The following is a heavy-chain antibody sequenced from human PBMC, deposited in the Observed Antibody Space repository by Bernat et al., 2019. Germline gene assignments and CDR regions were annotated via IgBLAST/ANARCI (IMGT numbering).Heavy chain of an antibody. J-gene: IGHJ1*01. V-gene: IGHV4-31*03. CDR3: ARVSPYYGDYGEYFQH. CDR1: GGSISSGGYY. CDR2: IYHSGST. Sequence: QVQLQESGPGLVKPSQTLSLTCTVSGGSISSGGYYWSWIRQHPGKGLEWIGYIYHSGSTYYNPSLKRRVTISVDTSKNHYSLKLSSVTAADTAVYYCARVSPYYGDYGEYFQHWGQGTLVTVSS. D-gene: IGHD4-17*01.